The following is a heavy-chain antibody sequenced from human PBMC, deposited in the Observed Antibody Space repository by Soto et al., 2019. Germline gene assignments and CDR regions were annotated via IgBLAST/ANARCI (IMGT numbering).Heavy chain of an antibody. CDR1: WASVSSNIAA. CDR2: TYYRYKWYN. CDR3: ARGKGGFLIDY. J-gene: IGHJ4*02. Sequence: QVQLQQSGPGLVKPSQTLSLTCAISWASVSSNIAAWNWLRQSPSIGLEWLGRTYYRYKWYNDYAVTVKSRIDINPDTSKNQFSLQLNAVTPEDTAVYYCARGKGGFLIDYWGQGTLVTVSS. D-gene: IGHD3-10*01. V-gene: IGHV6-1*01.